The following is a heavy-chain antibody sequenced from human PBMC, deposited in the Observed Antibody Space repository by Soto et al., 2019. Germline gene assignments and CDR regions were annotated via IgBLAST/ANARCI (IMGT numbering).Heavy chain of an antibody. V-gene: IGHV4-59*12. CDR2: MYHSGST. CDR1: GGSISSYY. J-gene: IGHJ4*02. CDR3: ARVTDS. Sequence: PSETLSLTCTVSGGSISSYYWSWIRQPPGKGLEWIGYMYHSGSTYYNPSLKSRVTISIDRSKNQFSLKLSSVTAADTAVYYCARVTDSWGQGILVPVSS.